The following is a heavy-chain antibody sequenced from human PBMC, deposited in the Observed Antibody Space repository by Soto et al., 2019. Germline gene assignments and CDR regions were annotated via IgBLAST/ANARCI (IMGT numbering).Heavy chain of an antibody. CDR2: TYYRSKWYN. D-gene: IGHD3-10*01. J-gene: IGHJ4*02. CDR1: GDSVSSNSAA. V-gene: IGHV6-1*01. Sequence: SQTLSLTCAISGDSVSSNSAAWNWIRQSPSRGLEWLGRTYYRSKWYNDYAVSVKSRITINPDTSKNQFSLQLNSVTPEDTAVYYCARDWGITMVRGVYYFDYWGQGTLVTAPQ. CDR3: ARDWGITMVRGVYYFDY.